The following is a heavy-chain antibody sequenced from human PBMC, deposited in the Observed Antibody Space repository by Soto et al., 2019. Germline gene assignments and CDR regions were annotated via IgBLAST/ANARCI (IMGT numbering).Heavy chain of an antibody. J-gene: IGHJ3*01. V-gene: IGHV4-59*01. CDR1: GGSISSYY. Sequence: QVQLQESGPGLVKPSETLSLTCTVSGGSISSYYWSWIRQPPGKGLEWIGDIYYSGSTNYNPSLKRRVSTTSDTSDNQSSLLRSTGTAADTAVYYCAGRSGYAFGVWGQGAMATGSS. CDR2: IYYSGST. CDR3: AGRSGYAFGV.